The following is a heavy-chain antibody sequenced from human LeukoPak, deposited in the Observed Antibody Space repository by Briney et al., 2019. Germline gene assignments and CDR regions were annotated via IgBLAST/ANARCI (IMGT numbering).Heavy chain of an antibody. CDR1: GFTFSSYA. Sequence: QPGGSLRLSCAASGFTFSSYAMSWVRQAPGKGLEWVSAISGSGGSTYYADSVKGRFTISRDNSKNTLYLQMNSLRAEDTAVYYCARAPRYYDILTGYSYFDYWGQGTLVTVSS. CDR2: ISGSGGST. D-gene: IGHD3-9*01. V-gene: IGHV3-23*01. CDR3: ARAPRYYDILTGYSYFDY. J-gene: IGHJ4*02.